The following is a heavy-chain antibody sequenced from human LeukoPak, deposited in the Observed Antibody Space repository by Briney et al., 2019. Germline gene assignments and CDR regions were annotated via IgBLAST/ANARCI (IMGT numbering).Heavy chain of an antibody. J-gene: IGHJ4*02. Sequence: QAGGSLRLSCAASGFTFSSFWMGWVRQAPGKGLEWVASIKFDDSEKHHVDSVKGRFTISRDNAENSLFLQMNSLRAEDTAVYYCAKVLRYFDWLLVPFDYWGQGTLVTVSS. V-gene: IGHV3-7*01. CDR2: IKFDDSEK. D-gene: IGHD3-9*01. CDR3: AKVLRYFDWLLVPFDY. CDR1: GFTFSSFW.